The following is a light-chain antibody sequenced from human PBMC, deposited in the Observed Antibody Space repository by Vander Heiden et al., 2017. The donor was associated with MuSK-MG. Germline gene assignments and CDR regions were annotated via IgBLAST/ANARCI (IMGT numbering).Light chain of an antibody. V-gene: IGLV2-11*01. CDR2: DVS. Sequence: QSALTQPRSVSGSPGQSVTISCPGTSSDVGGYNYVSWYQQHPGKAPKLMIYDVSKRPSGVPDRFSGSKSGNTASLTIAGLQAEDEADYYCCSDEGSDSLWVFGGGTKLTVL. CDR3: CSDEGSDSLWV. J-gene: IGLJ3*02. CDR1: SSDVGGYNY.